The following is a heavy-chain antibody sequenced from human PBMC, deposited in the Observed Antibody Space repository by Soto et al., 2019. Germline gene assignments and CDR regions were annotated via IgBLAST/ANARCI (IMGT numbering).Heavy chain of an antibody. V-gene: IGHV4-4*07. Sequence: SETLSLTCTVSGASISGFYWSWIRKSAGKGLVWIGRIYATGTTDYNPSLKSRVMMSVDTSKKQFSLKLRSVTAADTAVYYCVRDGTKTLRDWFDPWGQGISVTVSS. CDR2: IYATGTT. D-gene: IGHD1-1*01. CDR1: GASISGFY. CDR3: VRDGTKTLRDWFDP. J-gene: IGHJ5*02.